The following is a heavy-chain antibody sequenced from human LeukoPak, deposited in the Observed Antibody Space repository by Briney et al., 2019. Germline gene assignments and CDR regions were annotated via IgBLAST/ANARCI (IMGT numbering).Heavy chain of an antibody. V-gene: IGHV1-2*02. Sequence: ASVKVSCKASGYSFSDYYIHWVRQAPGQGLEWMGWINPNSGGTNYAQMFQGRVTMTRDTSISTAYMELSRLRSDGTAVYYCATCSGGTCSSGWFDPWGQGTLVTVSS. J-gene: IGHJ5*02. D-gene: IGHD2-15*01. CDR3: ATCSGGTCSSGWFDP. CDR2: INPNSGGT. CDR1: GYSFSDYY.